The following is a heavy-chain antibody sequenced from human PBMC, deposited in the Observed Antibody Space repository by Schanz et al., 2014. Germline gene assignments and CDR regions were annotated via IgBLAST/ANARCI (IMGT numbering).Heavy chain of an antibody. D-gene: IGHD3-16*01. J-gene: IGHJ6*03. CDR1: GFAFRSYA. CDR2: ISHDGNNK. Sequence: VQLLESGGGLVRPGGSLRLSCAASGFAFRSYAMHWVRQAPGKGLEWAALISHDGNNKHYVDSVEGRFTISRDNSKSMLFLEMSSLRVEDTAVYYCVREEDYPSFLGYYYYMDVWGKGTSVTVSS. CDR3: VREEDYPSFLGYYYYMDV. V-gene: IGHV3-30-3*01.